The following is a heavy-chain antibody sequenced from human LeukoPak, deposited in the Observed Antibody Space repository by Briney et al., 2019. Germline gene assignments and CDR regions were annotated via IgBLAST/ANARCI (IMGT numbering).Heavy chain of an antibody. V-gene: IGHV4-61*02. CDR2: IYTSGST. CDR1: GGSISSGSYY. J-gene: IGHJ5*02. Sequence: SETLSLTCTVFGGSISSGSYYWSWIRQPAGKGLEWIGRIYTSGSTNYNPSLKSRVTISVDTSKNQFSLKLSSVTAADTAVYYCARRYSYGSIWFDPWGQGTLVTVSS. D-gene: IGHD5-18*01. CDR3: ARRYSYGSIWFDP.